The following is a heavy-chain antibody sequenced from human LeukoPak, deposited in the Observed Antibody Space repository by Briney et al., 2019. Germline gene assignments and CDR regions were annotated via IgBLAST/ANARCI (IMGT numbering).Heavy chain of an antibody. V-gene: IGHV1-18*01. Sequence: GASVKVSCKASGYTFTSYGISWVRQAPGQGLEWMGWISAYNGNTNYAQKLQGRVTMTTDTSTSTAYMELRSLRSDDTAVYYCARDSSSWYGPKPLDYWGQGTLVTVSS. J-gene: IGHJ4*02. CDR3: ARDSSSWYGPKPLDY. CDR1: GYTFTSYG. CDR2: ISAYNGNT. D-gene: IGHD6-13*01.